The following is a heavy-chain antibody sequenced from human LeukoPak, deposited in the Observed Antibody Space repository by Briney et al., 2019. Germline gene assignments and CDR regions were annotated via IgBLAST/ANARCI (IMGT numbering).Heavy chain of an antibody. V-gene: IGHV4-59*11. J-gene: IGHJ4*02. CDR2: IYYSGST. D-gene: IGHD6-6*01. CDR3: ARGPYRSSSSRFFYY. Sequence: SETLSLTCTVSGGSISSHYWSWIRQPPGKGLEWIGYIYYSGSTNYNPSLKSRVTISVDTSKNQFSLKLSSVTAADTAVYYCARGPYRSSSSRFFYYWGQGTLVTVSS. CDR1: GGSISSHY.